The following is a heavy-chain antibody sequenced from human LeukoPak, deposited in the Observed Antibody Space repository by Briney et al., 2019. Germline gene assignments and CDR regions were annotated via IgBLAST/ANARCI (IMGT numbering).Heavy chain of an antibody. CDR2: ISYDGSDK. CDR3: ARETRSGGSLLRGNWFDP. J-gene: IGHJ5*02. CDR1: GFTFSNYA. D-gene: IGHD2-15*01. V-gene: IGHV3-30*04. Sequence: GGSLRLSCAASGFTFSNYAMHWVRQAPGKGLEWVAAISYDGSDKYYADSVKGRFTISRDNSKNTLYLQMNSLRVEDTAVYYCARETRSGGSLLRGNWFDPWGQGTLVTVSS.